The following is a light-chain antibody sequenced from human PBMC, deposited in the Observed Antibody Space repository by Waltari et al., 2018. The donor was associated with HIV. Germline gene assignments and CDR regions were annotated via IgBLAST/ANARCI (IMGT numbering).Light chain of an antibody. CDR3: QQYSAYPLT. CDR1: QDITVF. V-gene: IGKV1-16*02. CDR2: GTS. J-gene: IGKJ4*01. Sequence: DVQMTQSPSSLSASIGDRVIITCRASQDITVFLAWFQHRPGTAPKSLIYGTSTLQSGVPSSKFTCSGSGTEFTLTITNLQPEDTGTYYCQQYSAYPLTFGGGTKVEI.